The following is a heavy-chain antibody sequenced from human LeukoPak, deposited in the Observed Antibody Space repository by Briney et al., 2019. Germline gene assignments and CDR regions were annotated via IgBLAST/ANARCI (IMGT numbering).Heavy chain of an antibody. CDR1: GASISGSGYY. D-gene: IGHD6-19*01. CDR3: VKSGGYGLIDY. J-gene: IGHJ4*02. Sequence: PSETLSLTCAVSGASISGSGYYLGWICQPPGKGLEWIGNIYYTGSTYYNASLQSRVTISIDMSKNQFSLRLSSVTAADTAMYYCVKSGGYGLIDYWGQGTLVTVSS. V-gene: IGHV4-39*01. CDR2: IYYTGST.